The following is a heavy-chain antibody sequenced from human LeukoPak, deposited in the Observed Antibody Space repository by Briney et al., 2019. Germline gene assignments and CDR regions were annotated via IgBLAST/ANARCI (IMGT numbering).Heavy chain of an antibody. D-gene: IGHD2-2*01. J-gene: IGHJ4*02. CDR3: ARDPKRYCSSTSCPMGDY. CDR2: ISAYNGNT. Sequence: EASVKVSCKASGYTFTSYGISWVRQAPGQGLEWMGWISAYNGNTNYAQKLQGRVTMTTDTSTSTAYMELRSLRSDDTAVYYCARDPKRYCSSTSCPMGDYWGQGTLVTVSS. CDR1: GYTFTSYG. V-gene: IGHV1-18*01.